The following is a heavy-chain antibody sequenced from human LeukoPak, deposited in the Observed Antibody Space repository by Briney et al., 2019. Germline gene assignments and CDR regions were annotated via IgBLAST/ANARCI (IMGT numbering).Heavy chain of an antibody. D-gene: IGHD3-10*01. Sequence: GGSLRLSCAASGFTFTNAWMSWVRQAPGKGLEWVGRIKRKSDGGTTDYAAPVRGRFTISRDDSKNTLYLQMNSLRAEDTAVYYCARAAMVRGVDYFDYWGQGTLVTVSS. CDR2: IKRKSDGGTT. V-gene: IGHV3-15*01. CDR1: GFTFTNAW. J-gene: IGHJ4*02. CDR3: ARAAMVRGVDYFDY.